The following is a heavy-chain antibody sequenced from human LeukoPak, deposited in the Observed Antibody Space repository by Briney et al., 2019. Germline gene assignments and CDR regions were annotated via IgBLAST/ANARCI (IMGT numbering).Heavy chain of an antibody. CDR1: GGSISSGSYY. CDR3: AREAPGRYFDWLLNDAFDI. V-gene: IGHV4-61*02. CDR2: INTSGST. Sequence: KPSETLSLTCTVSGGSISSGSYYWSWIRQPAGKGLEWIGRINTSGSTNYNPSLKSRVTISVDTSKNQFSLKLSSVTAADTAVYYCAREAPGRYFDWLLNDAFDIWGQGTMVTVSS. D-gene: IGHD3-9*01. J-gene: IGHJ3*02.